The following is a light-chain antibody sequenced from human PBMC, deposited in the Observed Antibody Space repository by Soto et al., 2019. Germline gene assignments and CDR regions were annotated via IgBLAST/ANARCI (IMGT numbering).Light chain of an antibody. Sequence: EIVLTQSPATLSLSPGERATLSCRASQSVSSYLAWYQQKPSQAPRLLIYDASNRATGIPARFSGSGSGTDFTLTISSLEPEDSAIYYCQQRSDWLTFGGGTKVEI. V-gene: IGKV3-11*01. CDR1: QSVSSY. J-gene: IGKJ4*01. CDR2: DAS. CDR3: QQRSDWLT.